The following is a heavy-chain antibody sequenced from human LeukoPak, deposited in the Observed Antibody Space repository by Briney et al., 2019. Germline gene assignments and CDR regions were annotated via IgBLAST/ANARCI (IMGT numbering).Heavy chain of an antibody. D-gene: IGHD3-9*01. Sequence: KSSETLSLTCAVYGGSFSGYYWSWISQPPGKGLEWIGEINHSGSTNYNPSLKSRATISVDTSKNQFSLKLSSVTAADTAVYYCASAHYDILTANWFDPWGQGTLVTVSS. V-gene: IGHV4-34*01. CDR1: GGSFSGYY. J-gene: IGHJ5*02. CDR3: ASAHYDILTANWFDP. CDR2: INHSGST.